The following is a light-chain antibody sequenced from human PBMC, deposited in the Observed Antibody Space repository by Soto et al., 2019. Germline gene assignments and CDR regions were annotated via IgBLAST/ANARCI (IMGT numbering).Light chain of an antibody. Sequence: IQMTQSPSTLSASVGDRVTISCRASQSISSWLAWYQQQPGKAPKLLIYDASSLESGVPSRFSGSGSGTEFTLTISSLQPDDFATYYCQQYNSYSRTFGQGTKVHIK. CDR2: DAS. J-gene: IGKJ1*01. CDR1: QSISSW. CDR3: QQYNSYSRT. V-gene: IGKV1-5*01.